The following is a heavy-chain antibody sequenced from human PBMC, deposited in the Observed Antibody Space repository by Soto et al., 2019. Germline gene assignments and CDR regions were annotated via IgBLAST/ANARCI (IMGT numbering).Heavy chain of an antibody. CDR1: GYSFITYW. CDR3: ARLGQGGYVQGMDV. D-gene: IGHD5-12*01. J-gene: IGHJ6*02. Sequence: ESLTISLKGSGYSFITYWIALVRQKPGKGLEWMGIIDPADSETKYSPSFQGQVTISADKSINTAYLQWSSLKASDTAMYYCARLGQGGYVQGMDVWGQGTAVTSP. CDR2: IDPADSET. V-gene: IGHV5-51*01.